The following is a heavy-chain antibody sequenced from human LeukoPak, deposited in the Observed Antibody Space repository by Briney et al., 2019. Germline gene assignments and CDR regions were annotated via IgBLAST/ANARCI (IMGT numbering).Heavy chain of an antibody. CDR3: ARAYHSSWYLNWFDP. CDR1: GGSISSGVYS. J-gene: IGHJ5*02. Sequence: PSETLSLTCAVSGGSISSGVYSWSWVRQPPGKGLEWIGYIYYGGNTYYNPSLKSRLTISLDTSNNQFSLKLSSVTAADTAVYYCARAYHSSWYLNWFDPWGQGTLVTVSS. V-gene: IGHV4-30-4*07. D-gene: IGHD6-13*01. CDR2: IYYGGNT.